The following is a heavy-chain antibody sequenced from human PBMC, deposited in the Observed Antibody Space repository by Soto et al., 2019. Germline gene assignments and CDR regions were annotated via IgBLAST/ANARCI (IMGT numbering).Heavy chain of an antibody. CDR3: ARGFQEGYSSSWYY. J-gene: IGHJ4*02. D-gene: IGHD6-13*01. CDR2: ISYDGSNK. CDR1: GFTFSSYA. V-gene: IGHV3-30-3*01. Sequence: QVQLVESGGGVVQPGRSLRLSCAASGFTFSSYAVHWVRQAPGKGLEWVALISYDGSNKYYADSVKGRFTISRDNSKNTLYLQMNSLRAEDTAVYYCARGFQEGYSSSWYYWGQGTLVTVSS.